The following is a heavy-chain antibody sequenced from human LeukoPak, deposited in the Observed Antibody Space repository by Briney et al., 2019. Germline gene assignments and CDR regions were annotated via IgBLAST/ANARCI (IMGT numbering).Heavy chain of an antibody. CDR1: GFTFSRNW. J-gene: IGHJ4*02. Sequence: GGSLRLSCAASGFTFSRNWMSWVRQAPGKGLEWVASINQDGSEKYYVDSVKGRFTISRDNAKNSLYLQMNSLRAEDTAVYYCARVEFYDNSHSSTWDFDYWGQGTLVTVSS. CDR2: INQDGSEK. CDR3: ARVEFYDNSHSSTWDFDY. D-gene: IGHD3-22*01. V-gene: IGHV3-7*01.